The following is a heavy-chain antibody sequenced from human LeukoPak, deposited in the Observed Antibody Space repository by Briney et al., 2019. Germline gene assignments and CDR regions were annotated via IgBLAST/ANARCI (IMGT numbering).Heavy chain of an antibody. CDR1: GFTFRSYW. CDR3: AREVTGSFDY. CDR2: INSDGSSI. D-gene: IGHD3-9*01. J-gene: IGHJ4*02. V-gene: IGHV3-74*01. Sequence: GGSLRLSCAASGFTFRSYWMHWVRQAPGKGLVWVSRINSDGSSINYADSVKGRFTISRDNAKNTLYLQMNSLRAADTAVYYCAREVTGSFDYWGQGTLVTVSS.